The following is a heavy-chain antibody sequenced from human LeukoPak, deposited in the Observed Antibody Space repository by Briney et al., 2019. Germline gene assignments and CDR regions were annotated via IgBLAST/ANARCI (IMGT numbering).Heavy chain of an antibody. V-gene: IGHV1-69*05. Sequence: ASVKVSCKASGGTFSSYAISWVRQAPGQGLEWMGRIIPIFGAANYAQKFQGRVTITKDESTSTAYMELSSLRSEDTAVYYCARTSGGVKPWKSLDYWGQGTLVTVSS. J-gene: IGHJ4*02. CDR2: IIPIFGAA. D-gene: IGHD1-1*01. CDR1: GGTFSSYA. CDR3: ARTSGGVKPWKSLDY.